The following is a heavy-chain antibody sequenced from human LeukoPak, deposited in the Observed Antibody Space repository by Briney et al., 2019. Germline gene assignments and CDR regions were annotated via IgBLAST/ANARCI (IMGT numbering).Heavy chain of an antibody. D-gene: IGHD6-19*01. J-gene: IGHJ4*02. CDR3: ARVDYSSGFQNDY. CDR2: MNPNSGNT. Sequence: ASVKVSCKASGYTFTSYDINWVRQATGQGLEWMGWMNPNSGNTGYAQKFQGRVTITRNTSISTAYMELSSRRSDDTAVYYCARVDYSSGFQNDYWGQGTLVTVSS. CDR1: GYTFTSYD. V-gene: IGHV1-8*03.